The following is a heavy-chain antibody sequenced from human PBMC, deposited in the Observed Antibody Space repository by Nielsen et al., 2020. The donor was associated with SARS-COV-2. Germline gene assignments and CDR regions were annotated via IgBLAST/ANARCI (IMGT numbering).Heavy chain of an antibody. D-gene: IGHD5-12*01. V-gene: IGHV4-34*01. CDR3: GYAGGYSYYGMDV. Sequence: SETLSLTCAVYGGSLSDYYWTWIRQSPGKGLEWIGEINQSGSANYNPSLKSRVTISIDTSKNQFSLQLNSVTAADTAFYYCGYAGGYSYYGMDVWGQGTTVTVSS. J-gene: IGHJ6*02. CDR2: INQSGSA. CDR1: GGSLSDYY.